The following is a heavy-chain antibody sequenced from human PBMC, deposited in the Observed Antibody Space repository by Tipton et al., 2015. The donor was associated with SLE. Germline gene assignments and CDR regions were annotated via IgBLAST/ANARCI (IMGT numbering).Heavy chain of an antibody. J-gene: IGHJ2*01. D-gene: IGHD6-13*01. CDR2: INHSGST. CDR3: ARDKGQQLDGHFDL. V-gene: IGHV4-34*01. Sequence: TLSLTCAVYGGSFSGYYWSWIRQPSGKGLEWIGEINHSGSTNYNPSLKSRVTISVDTSKNQFSLKLSSVTAADTAVYYCARDKGQQLDGHFDLWGRGTLVTVSS. CDR1: GGSFSGYY.